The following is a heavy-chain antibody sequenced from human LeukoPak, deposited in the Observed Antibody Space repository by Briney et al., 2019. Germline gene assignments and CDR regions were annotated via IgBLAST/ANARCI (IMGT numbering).Heavy chain of an antibody. J-gene: IGHJ4*02. V-gene: IGHV3-11*05. CDR1: GFTFSDYY. CDR2: ICGTTGYI. CDR3: ARARAPDYDESRYFYGNQRLRGAPYYFDF. Sequence: PGGSLRLSCAASGFTFSDYYMSWIRQAPGKGLEWLSYICGTTGYINYADSVKGRFPISRDNTENSLYLQMNSLRVDDTAVYYCARARAPDYDESRYFYGNQRLRGAPYYFDFWGQGALVTVSS. D-gene: IGHD3-22*01.